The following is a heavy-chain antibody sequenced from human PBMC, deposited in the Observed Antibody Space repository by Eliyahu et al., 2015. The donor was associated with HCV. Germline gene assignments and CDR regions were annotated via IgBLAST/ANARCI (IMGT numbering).Heavy chain of an antibody. Sequence: IGSTYSGGNTYYNPSLKSRATIFVDTPKNQFSLMLSSVTAADTAMYFCARHGLERLLGVVTTSDYYGMDVWGQGTTVTVSS. CDR2: TYSGGNT. CDR3: ARHGLERLLGVVTTSDYYGMDV. V-gene: IGHV4-39*01. D-gene: IGHD3-3*01. J-gene: IGHJ6*02.